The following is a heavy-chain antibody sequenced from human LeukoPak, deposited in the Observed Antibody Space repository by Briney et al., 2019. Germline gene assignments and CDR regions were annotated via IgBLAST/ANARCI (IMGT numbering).Heavy chain of an antibody. CDR2: INPSGGST. V-gene: IGHV1-46*01. CDR3: ARDSGEGNWFDP. J-gene: IGHJ5*02. D-gene: IGHD4-17*01. CDR1: GYTFTRYY. Sequence: GASVKVSCKASGYTFTRYYMHWVRQAPGQGLEWMGIINPSGGSTSYAQKFQGRVTMTRDTSTSTVYMELSSLRSEDTAVYYSARDSGEGNWFDPWGQGTLITVSS.